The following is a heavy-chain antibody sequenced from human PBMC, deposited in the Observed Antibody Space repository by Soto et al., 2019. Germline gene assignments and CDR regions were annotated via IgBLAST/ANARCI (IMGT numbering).Heavy chain of an antibody. CDR1: GFTFSSYG. J-gene: IGHJ6*02. CDR2: IWYDGSNK. D-gene: IGHD1-26*01. Sequence: GGSLRLSCAASGFTFSSYGMHWVRQAPGKGLEWVAVIWYDGSNKYYADSVKGRFTISRDNSKNTLYLQMNSLRAEDTAVYYCARDAVDVGSPPNYYYYGMDVWGQGTTVTVSS. V-gene: IGHV3-33*01. CDR3: ARDAVDVGSPPNYYYYGMDV.